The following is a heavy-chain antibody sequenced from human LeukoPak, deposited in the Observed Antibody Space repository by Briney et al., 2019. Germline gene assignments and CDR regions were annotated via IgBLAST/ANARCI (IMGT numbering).Heavy chain of an antibody. J-gene: IGHJ6*04. Sequence: GEAQKISCKGSGDSFTSYWICGVRQTRGKGVEWMGRIDSSDYYNYYSPSFGGLVTVSADKSICTAYQQWSSLKASDTAMYYCARHVGGFFFYYGMDVWGKGTTVTLSS. CDR2: IDSSDYYN. CDR3: ARHVGGFFFYYGMDV. V-gene: IGHV5-10-1*01. D-gene: IGHD3-10*01. CDR1: GDSFTSYW.